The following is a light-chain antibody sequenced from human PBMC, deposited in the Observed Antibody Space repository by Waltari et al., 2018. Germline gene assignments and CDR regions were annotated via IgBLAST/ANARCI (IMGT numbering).Light chain of an antibody. V-gene: IGLV2-23*02. CDR1: SSDVGNYKR. J-gene: IGLJ2*01. CDR3: SSYAGSSKGV. CDR2: AVG. Sequence: QSALTQPASVSGSPGQSITISCTGTSSDVGNYKRFSWYQQHPGKDPKLMIYAVGKRPSGFSDRFSGYKSGDMASLTISGLQPEDEAEYFCSSYAGSSKGVFGGGTKVTVL.